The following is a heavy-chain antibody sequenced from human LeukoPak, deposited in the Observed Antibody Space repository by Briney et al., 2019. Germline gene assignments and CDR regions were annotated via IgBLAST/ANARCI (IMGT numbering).Heavy chain of an antibody. CDR3: AILATVREYYYYMDV. D-gene: IGHD4-11*01. V-gene: IGHV3-74*01. CDR2: INTDGSST. Sequence: GGSLRLSCAASGFTFSSYWMHWVRQAPGKELVWVSRINTDGSSTSYADSVKGRFTISRDNAKNTLYLQMNSLRAEDTAVYYCAILATVREYYYYMDVWGKGTTVTVSS. J-gene: IGHJ6*03. CDR1: GFTFSSYW.